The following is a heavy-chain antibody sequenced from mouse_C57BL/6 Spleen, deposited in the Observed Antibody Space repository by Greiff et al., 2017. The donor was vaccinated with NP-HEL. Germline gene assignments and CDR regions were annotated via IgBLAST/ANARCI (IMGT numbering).Heavy chain of an antibody. CDR1: GYSITSGYY. V-gene: IGHV3-6*01. CDR2: ISYDGSN. D-gene: IGHD3-1*01. J-gene: IGHJ2*01. CDR3: ARQAGRTYFDY. Sequence: QLKESGPGLVNPSPSLSLTCSVTGYSITSGYYWYWIRQFPGNQLEWMGYISYDGSNNYNPSLTNRISITRDTSKNQCFLKLNSVTTEDTATYYCARQAGRTYFDYWGQGTTLTVSS.